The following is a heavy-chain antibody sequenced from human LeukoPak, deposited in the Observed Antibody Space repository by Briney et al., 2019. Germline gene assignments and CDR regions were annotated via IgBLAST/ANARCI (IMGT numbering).Heavy chain of an antibody. CDR2: INPTGGST. CDR1: GYTFTSYG. D-gene: IGHD6-6*01. CDR3: ARTAARRFDY. J-gene: IGHJ4*02. V-gene: IGHV1-46*01. Sequence: ASVKVSCKASGYTFTSYGISWVRQAPGQGLEWMGIINPTGGSTIYAQKFQGRVTMTRDTSTSTVYMELSSLRSDDTAVYYCARTAARRFDYWGQGTLVTVSS.